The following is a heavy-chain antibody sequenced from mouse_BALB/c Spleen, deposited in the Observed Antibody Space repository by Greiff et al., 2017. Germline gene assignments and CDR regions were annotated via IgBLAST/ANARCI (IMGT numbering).Heavy chain of an antibody. D-gene: IGHD2-1*01. CDR3: ARAGNTDYYAMDY. V-gene: IGHV5-9-4*01. CDR2: ISSGGSYT. J-gene: IGHJ4*01. CDR1: GFTFSSYA. Sequence: EVKLMESGGGLVQPGGSLKLSCAASGFTFSSYAMSWVRQSPEKRLEWVAEISSGGSYTYYPDTVTGRFTISRDNAKNTLYLEMSSLRSEATAIYYCARAGNTDYYAMDYGGQGTSVTVST.